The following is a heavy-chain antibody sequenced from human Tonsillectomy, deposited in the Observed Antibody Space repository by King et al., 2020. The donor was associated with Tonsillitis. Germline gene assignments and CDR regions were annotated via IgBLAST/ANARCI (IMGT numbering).Heavy chain of an antibody. CDR3: ARTPTTPRIPMLRGVRDAFDI. Sequence: VQLQQWGAGLLKPSETLSLTCAVYGGSFSTYYWNWIRQPPGKGLEWIGEINQSGRTNYNPSLKSRVTISGDMSKNQFSLNLTSVTAADTAVYYCARTPTTPRIPMLRGVRDAFDIWGQGTMVTVSS. J-gene: IGHJ3*02. V-gene: IGHV4-34*01. CDR2: INQSGRT. CDR1: GGSFSTYY. D-gene: IGHD3-10*01.